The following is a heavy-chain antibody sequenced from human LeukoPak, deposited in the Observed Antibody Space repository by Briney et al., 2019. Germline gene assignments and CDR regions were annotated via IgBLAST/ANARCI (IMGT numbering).Heavy chain of an antibody. V-gene: IGHV3-23*01. J-gene: IGHJ4*02. D-gene: IGHD3-22*01. CDR2: ISGSGGST. Sequence: GGSLRLSCAASGFTFSSYAMSWVRQAPGKGLEWVSAISGSGGSTYYADSVKGRFTISRDNSKNTLYLQMNSLRAEDTAVYYCAKDFHYDSSGYYLGWYFDYWGQGTLVTVSS. CDR1: GFTFSSYA. CDR3: AKDFHYDSSGYYLGWYFDY.